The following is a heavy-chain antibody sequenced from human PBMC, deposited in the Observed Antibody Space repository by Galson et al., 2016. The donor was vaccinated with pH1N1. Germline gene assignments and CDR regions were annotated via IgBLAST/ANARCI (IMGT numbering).Heavy chain of an antibody. CDR1: GAPFSSYA. V-gene: IGHV1-69*13. CDR3: AKDGGIGGGFDP. D-gene: IGHD3-16*01. Sequence: SVKVSCKASGAPFSSYAISWLRQAPGQGLEWMGGIIGMFGTTHYAQKFQGRLTIIADESTSTAYMELGSLTSVDTAIYYCAKDGGIGGGFDPWGQGTLVTVSS. J-gene: IGHJ5*02. CDR2: IIGMFGTT.